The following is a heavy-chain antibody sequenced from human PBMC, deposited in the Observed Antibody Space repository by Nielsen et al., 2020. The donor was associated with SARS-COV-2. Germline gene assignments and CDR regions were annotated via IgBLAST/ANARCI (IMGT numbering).Heavy chain of an antibody. Sequence: SETLSLTCAVYGGSFSGYYWSWIRQPPGKGLEWIGEINHSGSTNYNPSLKSRVTISVDTSKNQFSLKLSSVTAADTAVYYCAREDYGGNSDQDYWGQGTLVTVSS. V-gene: IGHV4-34*01. CDR1: GGSFSGYY. CDR2: INHSGST. D-gene: IGHD4-23*01. J-gene: IGHJ4*02. CDR3: AREDYGGNSDQDY.